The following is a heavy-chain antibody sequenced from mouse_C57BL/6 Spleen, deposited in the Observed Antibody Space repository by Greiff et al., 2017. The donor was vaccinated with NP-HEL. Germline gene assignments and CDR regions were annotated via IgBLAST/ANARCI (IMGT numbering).Heavy chain of an antibody. CDR3: TGRERYFDV. J-gene: IGHJ1*03. CDR2: IRLKSDNYAT. Sequence: EVKLQESGGGLVQPGGSMKLSCVASGFTFSNYWMNWVRQSPEKGLEWVAQIRLKSDNYATHYAESVKGRFTISRDDSKSSVYLQMNNLRAEDTGIYYCTGRERYFDVWGTGTTVTVSS. V-gene: IGHV6-3*01. CDR1: GFTFSNYW.